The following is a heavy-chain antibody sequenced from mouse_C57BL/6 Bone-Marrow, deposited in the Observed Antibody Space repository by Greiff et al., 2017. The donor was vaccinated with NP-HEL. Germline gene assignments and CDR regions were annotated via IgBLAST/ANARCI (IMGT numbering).Heavy chain of an antibody. CDR3: ARSEDYDYGEGDFDY. D-gene: IGHD2-4*01. CDR2: IDPNSGGT. CDR1: GYTFTSYW. Sequence: QVQLQQPGAELVKPGASVKLSCKASGYTFTSYWMHWVKQRPGRGLEWIGRIDPNSGGTKYNEKFKSKATLTVDKPSSTACMQLSSLTSEDSAVYYCARSEDYDYGEGDFDYWGRGTTLTVSS. J-gene: IGHJ2*01. V-gene: IGHV1-72*01.